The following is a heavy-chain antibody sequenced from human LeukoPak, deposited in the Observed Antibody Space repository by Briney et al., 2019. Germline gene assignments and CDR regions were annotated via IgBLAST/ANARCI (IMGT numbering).Heavy chain of an antibody. D-gene: IGHD2/OR15-2a*01. Sequence: GGSLRLSCAASGFMFRNYVTKWVRQAPGKGLEWVSGITGSGDNTYYADSVKGRFIISKDNSKNILYLQMNSLRVEDTAVYYCAKGLSMDVWGQGTTVTVSS. V-gene: IGHV3-23*01. J-gene: IGHJ6*02. CDR3: AKGLSMDV. CDR2: ITGSGDNT. CDR1: GFMFRNYV.